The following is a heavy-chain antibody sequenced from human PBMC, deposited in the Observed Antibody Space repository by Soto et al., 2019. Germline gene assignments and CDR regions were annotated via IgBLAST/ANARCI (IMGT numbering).Heavy chain of an antibody. Sequence: GGSLRLSCAGSGFTFRNYGMNWVRQAPGKGLEWVSYIGIGSSTKYYADSVKGRFTISRDNAKNSLYLQMNSLRAEDTAVYYCARDQLYYNDISGRPLNAFDVWGQGRMVTVSS. J-gene: IGHJ3*01. CDR3: ARDQLYYNDISGRPLNAFDV. CDR1: GFTFRNYG. V-gene: IGHV3-48*01. CDR2: IGIGSSTK. D-gene: IGHD3-22*01.